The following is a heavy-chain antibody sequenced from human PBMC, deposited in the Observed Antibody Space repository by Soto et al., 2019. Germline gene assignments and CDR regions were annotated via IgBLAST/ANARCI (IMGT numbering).Heavy chain of an antibody. CDR2: ISYDGSNK. D-gene: IGHD7-27*01. CDR1: GFTFSSYA. V-gene: IGHV3-30-3*01. J-gene: IGHJ4*02. CDR3: TRTGYFDY. Sequence: PGGSLRLSCAASGFTFSSYAMHWVRQAPGEGLEWVAVISYDGSNKYYADSVKGRFTISRDNSKNTLYLQMNSLRAEDTAVYYCTRTGYFDYWGQGTLVTVSS.